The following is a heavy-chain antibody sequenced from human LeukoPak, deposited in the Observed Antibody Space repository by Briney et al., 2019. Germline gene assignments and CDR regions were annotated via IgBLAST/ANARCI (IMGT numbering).Heavy chain of an antibody. J-gene: IGHJ4*02. Sequence: GESLRLSCAASGFTFSRYSMAWVRQVPGKGLEWVSSISSSSGHIYYADSVKGRFTSSRDNAKNSLYLQMNSLRVDDTAVYYCASYTTEEQRVVRRWFYGGQGTLVTVSS. CDR1: GFTFSRYS. CDR2: ISSSSGHI. D-gene: IGHD6-25*01. V-gene: IGHV3-21*01. CDR3: ASYTTEEQRVVRRWFY.